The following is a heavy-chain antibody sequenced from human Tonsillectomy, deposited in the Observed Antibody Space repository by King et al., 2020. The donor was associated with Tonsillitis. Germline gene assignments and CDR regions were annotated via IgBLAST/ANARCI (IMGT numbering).Heavy chain of an antibody. CDR1: GFTFSSYS. Sequence: DVQLVESGGGLVKPGGSLRLSCAASGFTFSSYSMNWVRQAPGKGLEWVSSISSRSTYIYYADSVKGRFTISRDNAKNSLYLQMNSLRAEDTAVYYCARYGVEGYYYYYYYMDVWGKGTTVTVSS. CDR2: ISSRSTYI. J-gene: IGHJ6*03. CDR3: ARYGVEGYYYYYYYMDV. D-gene: IGHD4-17*01. V-gene: IGHV3-21*01.